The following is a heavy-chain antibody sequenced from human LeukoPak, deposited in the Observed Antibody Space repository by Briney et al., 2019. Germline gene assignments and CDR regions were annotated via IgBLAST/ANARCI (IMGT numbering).Heavy chain of an antibody. CDR1: GFTFSSYA. V-gene: IGHV3-30-3*01. Sequence: GRSLRLSCAASGFTFSSYAMHWVRQAPGKGLEWVAVISYDGSNKYYADSVKGRFTISRDNSKNTLYPQMNSLRAEDTAVYYCARDGLAAEIDYWGQGTLVTVSS. D-gene: IGHD6-25*01. CDR2: ISYDGSNK. CDR3: ARDGLAAEIDY. J-gene: IGHJ4*02.